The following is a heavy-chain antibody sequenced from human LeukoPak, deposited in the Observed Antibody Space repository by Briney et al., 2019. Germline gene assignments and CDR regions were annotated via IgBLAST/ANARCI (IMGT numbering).Heavy chain of an antibody. CDR1: GFTFSSYA. Sequence: PGGSLRLSCAASGFTFSSYAMSWVRQAPGKGLEWASAISGSGGSTYYADSVKGRFTISRGNSKNTLYLQMNSLRAEDTAVYYCAKEPVTRIAVAGYFDYWGQGTLVTVSS. CDR3: AKEPVTRIAVAGYFDY. J-gene: IGHJ4*02. V-gene: IGHV3-23*01. CDR2: ISGSGGST. D-gene: IGHD6-19*01.